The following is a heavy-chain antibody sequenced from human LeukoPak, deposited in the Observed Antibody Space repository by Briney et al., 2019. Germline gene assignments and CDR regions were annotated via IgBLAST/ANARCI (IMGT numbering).Heavy chain of an antibody. CDR1: GGTFSSYV. CDR2: IIPIFGTA. D-gene: IGHD3-10*01. CDR3: ARDRGGSGSPGPRPYYYYYMDV. V-gene: IGHV1-69*05. Sequence: GSSVKVSCKASGGTFSSYVISWVRQAPGQGLEWMGGIIPIFGTANYAQRFQGRVTITTDESTSTAYMELSSLRSEDTAVYYCARDRGGSGSPGPRPYYYYYMDVWGKGTTVTVSS. J-gene: IGHJ6*03.